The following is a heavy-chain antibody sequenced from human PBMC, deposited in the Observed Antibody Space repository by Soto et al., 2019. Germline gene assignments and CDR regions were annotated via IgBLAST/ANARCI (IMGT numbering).Heavy chain of an antibody. J-gene: IGHJ6*02. CDR3: ARPMYGDYVAVPRQMNYYYGMDV. CDR2: ISYDGSNK. CDR1: GVTCSSYA. D-gene: IGHD4-17*01. V-gene: IGHV3-30-3*01. Sequence: PGGSLRLSWAASGVTCSSYAMHWVRQAPGKGLEWVAVISYDGSNKYYADSVKGRFTISRDNSKNTLYLQMNSLRAEDTAVYYCARPMYGDYVAVPRQMNYYYGMDVWGQGTTVTVSS.